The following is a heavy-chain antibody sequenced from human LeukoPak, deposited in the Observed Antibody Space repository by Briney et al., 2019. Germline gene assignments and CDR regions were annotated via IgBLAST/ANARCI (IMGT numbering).Heavy chain of an antibody. CDR2: IYYSGST. V-gene: IGHV4-59*08. J-gene: IGHJ4*02. CDR1: GGSISSYY. Sequence: PSETLSLICTVSGGSISSYYWSWIRQPPGKGLEWIGYIYYSGSTNYNPSLKSRVTISVDTSKNQFSLKLSSVTAADTAVYYCARQPLYYDILTGYQRTYYFDYWGQGTLVTVSS. CDR3: ARQPLYYDILTGYQRTYYFDY. D-gene: IGHD3-9*01.